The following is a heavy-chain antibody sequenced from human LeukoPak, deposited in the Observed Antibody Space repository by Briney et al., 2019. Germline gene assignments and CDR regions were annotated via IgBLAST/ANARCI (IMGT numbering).Heavy chain of an antibody. D-gene: IGHD3-22*01. CDR2: IIPILGIA. CDR3: ARDGIYDSSGYHLGY. J-gene: IGHJ4*02. CDR1: GGTFRSYA. Sequence: ASVKASCKASGGTFRSYAISWVRQAPGQGLEWMGRIIPILGIANYPQQFQGRVTITADKYTHTAYMELSILRSEDTAVYYCARDGIYDSSGYHLGYWGQGTLVTVSS. V-gene: IGHV1-69*04.